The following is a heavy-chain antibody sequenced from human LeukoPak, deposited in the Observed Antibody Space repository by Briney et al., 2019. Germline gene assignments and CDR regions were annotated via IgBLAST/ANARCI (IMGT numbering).Heavy chain of an antibody. CDR3: ARGQGTVTTH. Sequence: PSETLSLTCAVYGGSFSGYYWTWIRQPPGKGLEGIGEINHSGSANYNPSLKSRVTISLDTSKNQFSLKLSSVTAADTAVYYCARGQGTVTTHWGQGTLVTVSS. D-gene: IGHD4-17*01. CDR2: INHSGSA. CDR1: GGSFSGYY. J-gene: IGHJ4*02. V-gene: IGHV4-34*01.